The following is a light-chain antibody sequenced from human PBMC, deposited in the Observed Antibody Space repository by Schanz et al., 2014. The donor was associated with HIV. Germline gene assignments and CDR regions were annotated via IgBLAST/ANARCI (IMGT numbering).Light chain of an antibody. CDR3: AAWDDSLSGRV. CDR2: RNN. J-gene: IGLJ3*02. CDR1: SSNIGSNY. Sequence: SVLTQPPSASGTPGQRVTISCSGSSSNIGSNYVYWYQQLPGTAPKHLIYRNNQRPSGVPDRFSGSKSGTSASLAISGLRFEDEADYYCAAWDDSLSGRVFGGGTKLTVL. V-gene: IGLV1-47*01.